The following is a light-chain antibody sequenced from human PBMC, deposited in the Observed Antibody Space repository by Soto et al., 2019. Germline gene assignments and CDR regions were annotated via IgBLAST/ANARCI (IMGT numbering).Light chain of an antibody. J-gene: IGKJ4*01. CDR3: QQYDNLPPLT. V-gene: IGKV1-33*01. Sequence: DIQMTQSTSSLSASVGDRVTITCQASQDISNYLNWYQQKPGKAPKLLIYDASNLETGVPSRFSGSGSGTYFTHAISSLQPEDIATYYGQQYDNLPPLTVGGGTKVEIK. CDR2: DAS. CDR1: QDISNY.